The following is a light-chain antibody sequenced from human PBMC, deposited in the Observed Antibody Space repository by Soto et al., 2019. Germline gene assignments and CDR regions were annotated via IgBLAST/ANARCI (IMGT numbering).Light chain of an antibody. CDR1: SSNIGAGYD. V-gene: IGLV1-40*01. J-gene: IGLJ2*01. CDR2: GNS. CDR3: QSYASSLSGVV. Sequence: QAVVTQPPSVSGAPGQRVTISCTGSSSNIGAGYDVHWYQQLPGTAPKLLIYGNSNRPSGVPDRFSGSKSGTSASLAIPGLQAEDAADYYCQSYASSLSGVVFGGGTKMTVL.